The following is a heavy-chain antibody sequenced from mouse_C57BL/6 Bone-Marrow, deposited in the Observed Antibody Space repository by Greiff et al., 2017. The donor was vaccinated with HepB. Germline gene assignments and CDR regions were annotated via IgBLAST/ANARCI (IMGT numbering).Heavy chain of an antibody. V-gene: IGHV1-69*01. J-gene: IGHJ2*01. CDR3: ASSFYYYGSSPWDY. CDR2: IDPSDSYT. Sequence: QVQLQQSGAELVMPGASVKLSCKASGYTFTSYWMHWVKQRPGQGLEWIGEIDPSDSYTNYNQKFKGKSTLTVDKSSSTAYMQLSSLTSEDSAVYYCASSFYYYGSSPWDYWGQGTTLTVSS. D-gene: IGHD1-1*01. CDR1: GYTFTSYW.